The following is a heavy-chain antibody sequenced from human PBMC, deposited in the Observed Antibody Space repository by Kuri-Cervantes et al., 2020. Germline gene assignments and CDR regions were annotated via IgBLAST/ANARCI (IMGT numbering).Heavy chain of an antibody. Sequence: GESLKISCAASGFTFSSYPMHWVRQAPGKGLEWVAVISYDGSNKYYADSVKGRFTISRDNSKNTLYLQMNSLRAEDTAVYYCARAVVTHFDYWGQGTLVTVSS. J-gene: IGHJ4*02. CDR1: GFTFSSYP. D-gene: IGHD4-23*01. V-gene: IGHV3-30-3*01. CDR2: ISYDGSNK. CDR3: ARAVVTHFDY.